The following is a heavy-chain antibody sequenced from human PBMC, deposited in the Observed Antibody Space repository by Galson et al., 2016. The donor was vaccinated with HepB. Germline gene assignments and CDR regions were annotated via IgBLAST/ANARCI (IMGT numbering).Heavy chain of an antibody. CDR1: GYAFINYN. CDR2: INIGDDNT. D-gene: IGHD5-12*01. Sequence: SVKVSCKASGYAFINYNMHWVRQAPGQRLEWMGWINIGDDNTKYSQKFQGRVTITRDSSARTVYMELSSLRSEDTAVYYCAREYSGYDGSRLYSCMDAWGRGSTVTVSS. CDR3: AREYSGYDGSRLYSCMDA. V-gene: IGHV1-3*04. J-gene: IGHJ6*02.